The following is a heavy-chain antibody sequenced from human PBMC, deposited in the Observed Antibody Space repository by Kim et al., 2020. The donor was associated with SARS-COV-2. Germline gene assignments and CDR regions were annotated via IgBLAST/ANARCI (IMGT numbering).Heavy chain of an antibody. CDR3: ATTDYDFWSGARNTPPFDP. V-gene: IGHV4-39*01. CDR2: IYYSGST. D-gene: IGHD3-3*01. J-gene: IGHJ5*02. CDR1: GGSISSSSYY. Sequence: SETLSLTCTVSGGSISSSSYYWGWIRQPPGKGLEWIGSIYYSGSTYYNPSLKSRVTISVDTSKNQFSLKLSSVTAADTAVYYCATTDYDFWSGARNTPPFDPWGQGTLVTVSS.